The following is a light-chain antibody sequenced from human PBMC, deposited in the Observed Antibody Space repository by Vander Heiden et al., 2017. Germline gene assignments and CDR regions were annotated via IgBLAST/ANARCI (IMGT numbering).Light chain of an antibody. Sequence: VFKRTVGTLSLSPGERATLSCRASQSVSSSYLAWYQQKLGQAPRLLIYGACSRATGIPDRFSDSGSGTDFTRTISRPEPEDFTVYCCQNGGSSPLYTFGQGTKLEIK. CDR2: GAC. V-gene: IGKV3-20*01. J-gene: IGKJ2*01. CDR1: QSVSSSY. CDR3: QNGGSSPLYT.